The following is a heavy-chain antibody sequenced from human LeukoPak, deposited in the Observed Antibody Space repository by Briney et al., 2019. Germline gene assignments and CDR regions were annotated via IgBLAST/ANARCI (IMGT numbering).Heavy chain of an antibody. CDR3: ARESVDYDFWSGYPNWFDP. Sequence: PGGSLRLSCAASGFTFSTYWMSWVRQAPGKGLEWVANIRQDGSEKYYVDSVKGRFTISRDNAKKSLYLQMNSLRAEDTAVYFCARESVDYDFWSGYPNWFDPWGQGTLVTVSS. J-gene: IGHJ5*02. V-gene: IGHV3-7*05. CDR2: IRQDGSEK. D-gene: IGHD3-3*01. CDR1: GFTFSTYW.